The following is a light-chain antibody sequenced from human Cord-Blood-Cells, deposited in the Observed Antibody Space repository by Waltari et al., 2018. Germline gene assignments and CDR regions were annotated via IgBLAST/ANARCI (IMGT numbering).Light chain of an antibody. CDR3: QQYNNWPYT. Sequence: VMTRSPVTLSVSTGESATLPCRASQSVGSNLAWYQQKPGQAPRLLIYGASTRATGIPARFSGSGSGTEFTLTISSLQSEDFAVYYCQQYNNWPYTFGQGTKLEIK. V-gene: IGKV3-15*01. CDR1: QSVGSN. J-gene: IGKJ2*01. CDR2: GAS.